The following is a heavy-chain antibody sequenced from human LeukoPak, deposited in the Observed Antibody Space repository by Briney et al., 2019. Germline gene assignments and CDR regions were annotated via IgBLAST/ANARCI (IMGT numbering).Heavy chain of an antibody. J-gene: IGHJ4*02. CDR1: GYTFTNYA. CDR2: INTNSGYP. CDR3: AREYYYGSGSWIPGLGY. V-gene: IGHV7-4-1*02. D-gene: IGHD3-10*01. Sequence: ASVKVSCKASGYTFTNYALNWVRQAPGQGLEWMGWINTNSGYPTYAQGFTGRFVFSLDTSVSTAYLQISSLKAEDTAIYYCAREYYYGSGSWIPGLGYWGQGTLVTVSS.